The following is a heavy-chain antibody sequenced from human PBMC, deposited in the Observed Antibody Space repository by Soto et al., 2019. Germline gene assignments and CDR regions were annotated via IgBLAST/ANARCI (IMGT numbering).Heavy chain of an antibody. CDR3: ASDLSWGSNLYYYMDV. Sequence: EVQLVESGGGLVQPGGSLRLSCATSGFILSDCAMNWVRQAPGKGLEWVSYISSSSSVIDYADSVKRRFTVSRDNARNSLDLQMNRLRAEDTAVYYCASDLSWGSNLYYYMDVWGKGTTVTVSS. D-gene: IGHD3-16*01. V-gene: IGHV3-48*01. CDR2: ISSSSSVI. J-gene: IGHJ6*03. CDR1: GFILSDCA.